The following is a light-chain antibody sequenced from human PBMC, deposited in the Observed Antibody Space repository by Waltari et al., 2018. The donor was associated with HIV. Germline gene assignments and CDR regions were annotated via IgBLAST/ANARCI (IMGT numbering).Light chain of an antibody. CDR1: SSHIRAGYD. Sequence: SVLTQPPSVSWAPGQRVTISSTGSSSHIRAGYDVHWYQQVPGTAPKLLIFGNSNRHSGVPDRFSGSKSATSASLAITGLQAEDEADYYCQSYDSSLTVVIFGGGTKLTVL. CDR3: QSYDSSLTVVI. CDR2: GNS. V-gene: IGLV1-40*01. J-gene: IGLJ2*01.